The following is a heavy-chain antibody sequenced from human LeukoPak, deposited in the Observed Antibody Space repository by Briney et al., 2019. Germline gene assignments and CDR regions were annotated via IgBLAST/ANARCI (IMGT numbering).Heavy chain of an antibody. J-gene: IGHJ5*02. Sequence: SGTLSLTSAVSGGSISSSNWWSWVRQPPGKGLEWIGSIYYSGTTHYNPSLESRVTISVDTSKNQFSLKLASVTAADTAICYCAKGAGGFTYYNWFDPWGQGTLVTVPS. V-gene: IGHV4-4*02. CDR3: AKGAGGFTYYNWFDP. D-gene: IGHD1-14*01. CDR1: GGSISSSNW. CDR2: IYYSGTT.